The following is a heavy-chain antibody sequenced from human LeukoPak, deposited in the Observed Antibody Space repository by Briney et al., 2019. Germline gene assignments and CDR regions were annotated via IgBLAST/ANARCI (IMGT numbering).Heavy chain of an antibody. D-gene: IGHD1-26*01. CDR1: GGTFSSYA. CDR2: IIPIFGTA. J-gene: IGHJ6*03. Sequence: ASVKVSCKASGGTFSSYATSWVRQAPGQGLEWMGGIIPIFGTATYAQKFQGRVTITTDESTSTAYMELSSLRSEDTAVYYCARVPGGYYYMDVWGKGTTVTVSS. CDR3: ARVPGGYYYMDV. V-gene: IGHV1-69*05.